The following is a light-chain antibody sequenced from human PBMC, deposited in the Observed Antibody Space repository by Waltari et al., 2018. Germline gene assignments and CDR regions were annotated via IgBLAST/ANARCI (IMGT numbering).Light chain of an antibody. V-gene: IGKV1-39*01. CDR2: AAS. Sequence: DIQMTQSPSSLSASVGDRVTITCRASQSISSYLNCYQQKPGKAPELLIYAASSLQSGVPSRFSGSESGTDFTLTISSLQPEEFATYYCQQSYSTPYTFGHGTKLDIK. J-gene: IGKJ2*01. CDR3: QQSYSTPYT. CDR1: QSISSY.